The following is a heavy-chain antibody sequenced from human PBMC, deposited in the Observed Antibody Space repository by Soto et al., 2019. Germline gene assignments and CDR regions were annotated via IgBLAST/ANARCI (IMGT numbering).Heavy chain of an antibody. Sequence: QVQLVQSGAEVKKPGSSVKVSCKASGGTFSNYALISWVRQAPGQGLEGMGGIIPIDATVNYAQKFQGRITITADESTTTGYMDLGSLRSEDTAVYYCARDLLGFGYTYGDVWGQGTTVTVSS. D-gene: IGHD3-10*01. CDR1: GGTFSNYA. CDR3: ARDLLGFGYTYGDV. V-gene: IGHV1-69*12. J-gene: IGHJ6*01. CDR2: IIPIDATV.